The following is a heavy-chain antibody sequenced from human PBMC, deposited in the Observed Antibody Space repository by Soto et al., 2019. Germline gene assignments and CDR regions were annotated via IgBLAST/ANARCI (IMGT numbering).Heavy chain of an antibody. CDR3: ARRWGRNFDY. D-gene: IGHD3-16*01. CDR2: FNTGNGNT. CDR1: GYTFTNHA. V-gene: IGHV1-3*04. J-gene: IGHJ4*02. Sequence: ASVKVSCKASGYTFTNHAIHWGRQAPGQGLEWMGWFNTGNGNTKYSQNFQGRFTITTDTSASTAYMDLSSLTSEDTAVYYCARRWGRNFDYWGQGTLVTVSS.